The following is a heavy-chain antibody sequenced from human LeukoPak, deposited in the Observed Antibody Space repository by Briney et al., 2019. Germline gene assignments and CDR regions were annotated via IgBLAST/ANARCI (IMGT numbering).Heavy chain of an antibody. CDR2: ISSNGGST. CDR1: GFSFSTYA. J-gene: IGHJ4*02. Sequence: GGSLRLSCSASGFSFSTYAIHWVRQAPGKGLEYVSTISSNGGSTYYAAFVKGRFTISRDNSKNTLYLQMSSLRPEDTAAYYCVRDRVGSGYFDYWGQGTLVTVSS. V-gene: IGHV3-64D*06. D-gene: IGHD1-1*01. CDR3: VRDRVGSGYFDY.